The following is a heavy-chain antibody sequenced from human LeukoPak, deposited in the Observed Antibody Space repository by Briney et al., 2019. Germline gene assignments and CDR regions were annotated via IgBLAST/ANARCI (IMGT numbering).Heavy chain of an antibody. CDR1: SGSIFSSNW. J-gene: IGHJ4*02. CDR3: ARVTGYMIEDYFDY. CDR2: IFHSGGT. D-gene: IGHD3-22*01. V-gene: IGHV4-4*03. Sequence: PETLSLTCAVSSGSIFSSNWWSWVRQPPGKGLEWIGQIFHSGGTSYSPSLKSRVTISVDKSKNQFSLRLSSVTAADTAVYYCARVTGYMIEDYFDYWGQGTLVTVSS.